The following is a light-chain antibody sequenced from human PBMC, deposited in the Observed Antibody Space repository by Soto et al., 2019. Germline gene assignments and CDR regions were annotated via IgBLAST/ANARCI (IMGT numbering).Light chain of an antibody. CDR3: QEYGVSPKT. CDR1: QTVSNTY. V-gene: IGKV3-20*01. CDR2: DAS. J-gene: IGKJ1*01. Sequence: EIVLTQSPGTLSLSPGERANLSCRASQTVSNTYLAWYQQKPGQAPRLLIFDASTRATGIPDRFSGSGSGTVFTLTISRQEPEDFAVYYCQEYGVSPKTFGQGTNVEVK.